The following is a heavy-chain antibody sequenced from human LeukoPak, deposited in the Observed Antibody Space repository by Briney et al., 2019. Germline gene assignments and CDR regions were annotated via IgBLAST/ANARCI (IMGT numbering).Heavy chain of an antibody. CDR1: GDSISRSNYY. V-gene: IGHV4-39*01. D-gene: IGHD3-16*01. J-gene: IGHJ4*02. Sequence: SETLSLTCTFSGDSISRSNYYWGWIRQPPGKGLEWIGSIYYYGSTNYNPSLKSRATISEDTSKNQFSLRLSSVTAADTAVYYCARLSPVITFGGVTPIWGQGILVTVSS. CDR2: IYYYGST. CDR3: ARLSPVITFGGVTPI.